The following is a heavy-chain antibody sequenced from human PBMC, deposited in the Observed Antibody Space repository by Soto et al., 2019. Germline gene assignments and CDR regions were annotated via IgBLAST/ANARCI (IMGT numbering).Heavy chain of an antibody. Sequence: SETLSLTCTVSCGSISSGDYYWSWIRQPPGKGLEWIGYIYYSGSTYYNPSLKSRVTISVDTSKNQFSLKLSSVTAADTAVYYCATSPRAIFGVVIMKPYYGMDVWGQGTTVTVSS. J-gene: IGHJ6*02. CDR3: ATSPRAIFGVVIMKPYYGMDV. D-gene: IGHD3-3*01. CDR2: IYYSGST. V-gene: IGHV4-30-4*01. CDR1: CGSISSGDYY.